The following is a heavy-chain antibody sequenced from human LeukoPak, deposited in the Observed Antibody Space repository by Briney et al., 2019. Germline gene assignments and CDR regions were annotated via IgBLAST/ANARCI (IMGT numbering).Heavy chain of an antibody. J-gene: IGHJ4*02. Sequence: PSETLSLTCTVSGGSISSHYWSWIRQPPGKGLEWIGYIYYSGSTNNNPSLKSRVTISVDTSKNQFSLKLSSVTAADTAVYYCARGGRVGSGWYYFDYWGQGTLVTVSS. CDR1: GGSISSHY. V-gene: IGHV4-59*11. CDR3: ARGGRVGSGWYYFDY. D-gene: IGHD6-19*01. CDR2: IYYSGST.